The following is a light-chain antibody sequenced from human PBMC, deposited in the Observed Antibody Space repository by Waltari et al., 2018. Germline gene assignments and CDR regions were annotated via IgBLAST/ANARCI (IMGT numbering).Light chain of an antibody. J-gene: IGLJ2*01. Sequence: QSALTQPPSASGSPGQSVTISCTGTNSDVGGYNSVSWSQQHPGKAPTPLIYEVTKRPSGVPDRFSGSKSGNTASLTVSGLQAEDEAAYYCSSYAGSNNLVFGGGTKLTVL. CDR3: SSYAGSNNLV. V-gene: IGLV2-8*01. CDR1: NSDVGGYNS. CDR2: EVT.